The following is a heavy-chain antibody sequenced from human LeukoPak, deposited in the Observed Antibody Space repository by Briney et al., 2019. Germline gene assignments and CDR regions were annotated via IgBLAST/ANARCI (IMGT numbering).Heavy chain of an antibody. V-gene: IGHV3-9*01. Sequence: PGGSLRLSCAASGFTFDDYAMHWVRQAPGKGLEWVSGISWNSGSIGYADSVKGRFTISRDNAKNSLYLQMNSLRAEDTAVYYCARVRDDTVGASGYWGQGTLVTVSS. J-gene: IGHJ4*02. CDR3: ARVRDDTVGASGY. D-gene: IGHD1-26*01. CDR1: GFTFDDYA. CDR2: ISWNSGSI.